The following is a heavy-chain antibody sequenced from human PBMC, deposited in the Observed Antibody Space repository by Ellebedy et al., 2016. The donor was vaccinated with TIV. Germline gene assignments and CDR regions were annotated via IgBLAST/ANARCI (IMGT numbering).Heavy chain of an antibody. V-gene: IGHV4-59*01. CDR3: ARHRGYDILTNSYKEGIDR. J-gene: IGHJ5*02. CDR2: VYYSGKT. Sequence: SETLSLTXTVSGGSMTYYYWTWIRQSPGKGLEWIGNVYYSGKTTYNPSLKSRVTMSADPSRNQFSLELNSVTSADTAVYYCARHRGYDILTNSYKEGIDRWGQGTPVTVSS. CDR1: GGSMTYYY. D-gene: IGHD3-9*01.